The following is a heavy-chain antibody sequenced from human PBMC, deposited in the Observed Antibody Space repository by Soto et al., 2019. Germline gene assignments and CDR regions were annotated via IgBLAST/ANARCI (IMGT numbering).Heavy chain of an antibody. D-gene: IGHD3-22*01. V-gene: IGHV4-30-2*01. CDR2: IYHSGST. CDR3: ARAEYYYDSSGSWFDP. Sequence: SETLSLTCAVSGGSISSGGYSWSWIRQPPGKGLEWIGYIYHSGSTYYNPSLKSRVTISVDRSKNQFSLKLSSVTAADTAVYYCARAEYYYDSSGSWFDPWGQGTLVTVSS. J-gene: IGHJ5*02. CDR1: GGSISSGGYS.